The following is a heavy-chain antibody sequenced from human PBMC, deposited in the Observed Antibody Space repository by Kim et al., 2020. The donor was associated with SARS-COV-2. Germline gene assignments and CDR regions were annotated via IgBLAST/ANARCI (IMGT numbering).Heavy chain of an antibody. D-gene: IGHD2-21*02. Sequence: ASVKVSCKTSGYTFTDYYIHWVRQAPGQGLEWMGRINPNSGGTKYAQKFQGRVTMTRDTSISTGYLELSRLRPDDTAVYYCAKMVTVGVTTSGYWGQGTLVTVSS. V-gene: IGHV1-2*06. CDR3: AKMVTVGVTTSGY. CDR2: INPNSGGT. CDR1: GYTFTDYY. J-gene: IGHJ4*02.